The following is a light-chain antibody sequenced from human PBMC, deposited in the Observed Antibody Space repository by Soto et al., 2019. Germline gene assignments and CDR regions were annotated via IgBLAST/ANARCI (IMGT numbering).Light chain of an antibody. Sequence: EIVMTQSPATLSVSPGERATLSCRASQSVSSNLAWYQQKPGQTPRLLIYGASSKATGIPARFSGSGSGTELTLTISSRQSEDFAIYYCQQNNDWPPRMFGQGTKVEIK. V-gene: IGKV3-15*01. CDR3: QQNNDWPPRM. CDR2: GAS. CDR1: QSVSSN. J-gene: IGKJ1*01.